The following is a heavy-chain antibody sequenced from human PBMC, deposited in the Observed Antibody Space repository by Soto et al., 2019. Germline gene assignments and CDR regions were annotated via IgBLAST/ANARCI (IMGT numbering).Heavy chain of an antibody. CDR2: INSSSTYT. CDR3: ARIIAAAGGRRYFDL. J-gene: IGHJ2*01. CDR1: GFTFSDYY. Sequence: QVQLVESGGGLVKPGGSLRLSCAASGFTFSDYYMSWIRQAPGKGLEWVSYINSSSTYTNYADSGKGRFTISIDNPKTSLYPQMNSLTAEDTAVYYCARIIAAAGGRRYFDLWGRGTLVTASS. V-gene: IGHV3-11*05. D-gene: IGHD6-13*01.